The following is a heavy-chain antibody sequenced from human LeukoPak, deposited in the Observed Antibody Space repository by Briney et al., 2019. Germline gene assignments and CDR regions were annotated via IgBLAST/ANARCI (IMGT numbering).Heavy chain of an antibody. Sequence: SETLSLTCTVSGGSISSYYWSWIRQPPGKGLEWIGYIYYSGSTNYNPSLKSRVTISVDTSKYQFSLKLSSVTAADTAVYYCASGIAAWTTGFDYWGQGTLVTVSS. D-gene: IGHD6-13*01. CDR3: ASGIAAWTTGFDY. CDR1: GGSISSYY. CDR2: IYYSGST. J-gene: IGHJ4*02. V-gene: IGHV4-59*01.